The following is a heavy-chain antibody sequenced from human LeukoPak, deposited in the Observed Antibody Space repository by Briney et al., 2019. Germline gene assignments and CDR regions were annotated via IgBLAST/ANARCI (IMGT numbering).Heavy chain of an antibody. V-gene: IGHV3-43D*03. CDR3: AKDAGLGELSLYLDY. J-gene: IGHJ4*02. Sequence: GSLRLSCAASGFTFDDYAMHWVRQAPGKGLEWVSLISWDGGSTYYADSVKGRFTISRDSSKNSLYLQMNSLRAEDTALYYCAKDAGLGELSLYLDYWGQGTLVTVSS. CDR1: GFTFDDYA. CDR2: ISWDGGST. D-gene: IGHD3-16*02.